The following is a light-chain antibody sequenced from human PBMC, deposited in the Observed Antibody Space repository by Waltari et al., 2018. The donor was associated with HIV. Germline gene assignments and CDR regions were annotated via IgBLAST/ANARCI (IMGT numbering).Light chain of an antibody. V-gene: IGLV1-44*01. J-gene: IGLJ3*02. CDR1: SSNIGSYT. CDR2: RNN. Sequence: QSVLTQPPSASGTPGPRVTISCSGSSSNIGSYTVNWYQRLPGTAPKLLIYRNNQRPSGVTDRFSGSKSGTSASLSISGLQSEDEADYYCAAWDDSLNGWVFGGGTKLTVL. CDR3: AAWDDSLNGWV.